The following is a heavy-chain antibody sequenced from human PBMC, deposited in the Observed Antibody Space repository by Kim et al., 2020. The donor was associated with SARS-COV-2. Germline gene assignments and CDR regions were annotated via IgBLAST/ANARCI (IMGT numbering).Heavy chain of an antibody. J-gene: IGHJ4*02. CDR1: GYSFSSDW. V-gene: IGHV5-51*01. CDR2: IYPRESDT. CDR3: ARHRRSGTYYNYFDY. Sequence: GESLKISCKGSGYSFSSDWIAWVRQMPGKGLEWMGIIYPRESDTRYSPSFQGQVSISADKSISTAYLQWSSLRASDTAMYYCARHRRSGTYYNYFDYWGQGTLVTVSS. D-gene: IGHD1-26*01.